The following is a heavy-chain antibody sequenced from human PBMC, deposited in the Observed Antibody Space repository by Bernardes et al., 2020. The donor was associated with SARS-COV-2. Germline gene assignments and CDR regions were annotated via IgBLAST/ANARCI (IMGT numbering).Heavy chain of an antibody. J-gene: IGHJ4*02. V-gene: IGHV3-7*03. D-gene: IGHD4-17*01. CDR2: IKQDGREK. CDR1: GFTFSWYC. Sequence: GGSLRLSCAASGFTFSWYCMTWVRQAPGKGLEWVANIKQDGREKYYVYSVNGRFTISRDNAKNSIYLQMNSLRAEDTAVYYCAREDYFDFDYCGQGSMVTASS. CDR3: AREDYFDFDY.